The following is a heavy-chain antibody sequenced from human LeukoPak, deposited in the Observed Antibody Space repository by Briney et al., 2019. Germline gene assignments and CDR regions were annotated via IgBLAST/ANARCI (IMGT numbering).Heavy chain of an antibody. CDR1: GGSFSGYY. D-gene: IGHD2-2*02. CDR2: TNHSGRT. J-gene: IGHJ6*03. Sequence: SETLSLTCAVYGGSFSGYYWSWIRQPPGKGLEWIGETNHSGRTNYNPSLKSRVTISVDTSKNQFSLKLSSVAAADTAVYYCARAFYCSSTRCYTDYYYYMDVWGKGTTVTVSS. V-gene: IGHV4-34*01. CDR3: ARAFYCSSTRCYTDYYYYMDV.